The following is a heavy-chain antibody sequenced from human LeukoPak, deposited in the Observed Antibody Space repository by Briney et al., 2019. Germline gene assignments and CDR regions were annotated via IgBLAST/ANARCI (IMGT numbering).Heavy chain of an antibody. V-gene: IGHV3-7*01. CDR1: GTTFDSHY. CDR3: ASAAGWESAY. J-gene: IGHJ4*02. CDR2: INQDGSEK. D-gene: IGHD1-26*01. Sequence: GGSLRLSCAASGTTFDSHYMTWVRQTPEKGLEWVANINQDGSEKNYVDSVKGRFTISRDNAKKSLYLQMNSLRGEDTAVYCCASAAGWESAYWGQGTLVTVSS.